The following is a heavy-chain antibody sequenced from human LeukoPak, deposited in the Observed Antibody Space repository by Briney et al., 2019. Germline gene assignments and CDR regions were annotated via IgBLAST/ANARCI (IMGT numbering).Heavy chain of an antibody. J-gene: IGHJ6*02. D-gene: IGHD6-13*01. V-gene: IGHV4-4*07. CDR1: GGSISSYY. CDR2: FYTSGST. Sequence: SETLSLTCTVSGGSISSYYWRWIRQPAGQGLEWIGRFYTSGSTNYNPSLKSRVTMSVDTSKNQFSLKLSSVTAADTAVYYCARDQGRGDSSSWYSIYGMDVWGQGTTVTVSS. CDR3: ARDQGRGDSSSWYSIYGMDV.